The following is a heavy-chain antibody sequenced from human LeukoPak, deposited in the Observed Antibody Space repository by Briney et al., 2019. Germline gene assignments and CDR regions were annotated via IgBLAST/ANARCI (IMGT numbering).Heavy chain of an antibody. V-gene: IGHV3-11*01. J-gene: IGHJ4*02. Sequence: PGGSLRLSCAASGFTFSDYYMSWIRQAPGKGLEWVSYISSSGSTIYYADSVKGRFTISRHNAKNSLDLQMNSLRAEDTAVYYCASAVAGAYYFDYWGQGTLVSVSS. CDR2: ISSSGSTI. D-gene: IGHD6-19*01. CDR3: ASAVAGAYYFDY. CDR1: GFTFSDYY.